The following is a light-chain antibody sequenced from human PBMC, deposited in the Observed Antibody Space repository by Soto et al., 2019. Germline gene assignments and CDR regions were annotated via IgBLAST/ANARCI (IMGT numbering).Light chain of an antibody. CDR1: HSVNSH. Sequence: MMMTQSPATLSVSPGERVTLSCRTSHSVNSHVAWYQQKPGQAPRLLLYGASTRATGIPVRFSGSGFGTEFTLTISSLQPEDVATYYCQKYNSAPLTFGPGTRLEIK. J-gene: IGKJ5*01. V-gene: IGKV3-15*01. CDR2: GAS. CDR3: QKYNSAPLT.